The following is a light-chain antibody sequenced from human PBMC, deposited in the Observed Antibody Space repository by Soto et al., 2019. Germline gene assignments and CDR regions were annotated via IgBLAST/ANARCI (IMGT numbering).Light chain of an antibody. CDR2: SAS. J-gene: IGKJ3*01. V-gene: IGKV3-20*01. Sequence: EIVLTQFPATLSLSPGERATLSCRASQSLHSNCLVWYQQKPGQAPRLLISSASRRATGIPDRFSGSGSGTDFTLTISRLDPEDFAVYYCHQSGSSPLTFGPGTKV. CDR3: HQSGSSPLT. CDR1: QSLHSNC.